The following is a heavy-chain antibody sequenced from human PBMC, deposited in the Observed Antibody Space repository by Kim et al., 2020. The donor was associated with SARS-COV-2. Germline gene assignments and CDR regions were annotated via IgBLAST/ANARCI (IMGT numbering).Heavy chain of an antibody. CDR1: GGSISSGGYY. D-gene: IGHD3-10*01. Sequence: SETLSLTCTVSGGSISSGGYYWSWIRQHQGKGLEWIGYIYYSGSTYYNPSLKSRVTISVDTSKNQFSLKLSSVTAADTAVYYCARDSITMVRGVIIFKDSAWGQGTTVTVSS. V-gene: IGHV4-31*03. CDR3: ARDSITMVRGVIIFKDSA. CDR2: IYYSGST. J-gene: IGHJ6*02.